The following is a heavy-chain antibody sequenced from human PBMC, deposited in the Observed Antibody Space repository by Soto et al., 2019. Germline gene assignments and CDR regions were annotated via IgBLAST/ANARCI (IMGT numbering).Heavy chain of an antibody. CDR3: ARGIDEALRYFDWFLEPPFDY. V-gene: IGHV3-23*01. Sequence: PGGSLRLSCAASGFAFSTFAMTWVRQAPGKGLEWVAAISVSGNNAYYADSVKGRFTISRDNSKNTLYLQRNSLRAEDTAVYYCARGIDEALRYFDWFLEPPFDYSGQGTIVTVSS. CDR2: ISVSGNNA. CDR1: GFAFSTFA. J-gene: IGHJ4*02. D-gene: IGHD3-9*01.